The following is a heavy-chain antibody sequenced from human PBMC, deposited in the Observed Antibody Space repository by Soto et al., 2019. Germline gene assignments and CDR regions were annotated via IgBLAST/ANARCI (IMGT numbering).Heavy chain of an antibody. CDR2: INPNSGGT. CDR3: ARVGSNYYDSSGYPAYYFDY. V-gene: IGHV1-2*02. D-gene: IGHD3-22*01. Sequence: ASVKVSCKASGYTFTGYYMHWVRQAPGQGLEWMGWINPNSGGTNYAQKFQGRVTMTRDTSISTAYMELSRLRSDDTAVYYCARVGSNYYDSSGYPAYYFDYWGQGPLVTVSS. J-gene: IGHJ4*02. CDR1: GYTFTGYY.